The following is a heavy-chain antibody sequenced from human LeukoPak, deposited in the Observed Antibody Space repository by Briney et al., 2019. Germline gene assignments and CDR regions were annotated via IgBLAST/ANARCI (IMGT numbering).Heavy chain of an antibody. Sequence: PGGSLRLSCAASGFTFSSYAMSWVRQAPGKGLEWVSAINGSGGSTYYADSVKGRFTISRDNSKNTLYLQMNSLRAEDTAVYYCAPYCSGGSCYGVDYWGQGTLVTVSS. V-gene: IGHV3-23*01. CDR3: APYCSGGSCYGVDY. D-gene: IGHD2-15*01. CDR1: GFTFSSYA. CDR2: INGSGGST. J-gene: IGHJ4*02.